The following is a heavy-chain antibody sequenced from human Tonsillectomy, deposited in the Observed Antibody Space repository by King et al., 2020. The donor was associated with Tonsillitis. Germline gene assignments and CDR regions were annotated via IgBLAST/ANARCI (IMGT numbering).Heavy chain of an antibody. CDR1: GGSISSYY. Sequence: QLQESGPGLVKPSETLSLTCTVSGGSISSYYWSWIRQPPGKGLEWIGYIYYSGSTNYNPSLKSRVTISVDTSKNQFSLKLSSVTAADTAVYYCARGRFYDSSGYYYSLGAFDIWGQGTMVTVSS. CDR2: IYYSGST. V-gene: IGHV4-59*01. D-gene: IGHD3-22*01. J-gene: IGHJ3*02. CDR3: ARGRFYDSSGYYYSLGAFDI.